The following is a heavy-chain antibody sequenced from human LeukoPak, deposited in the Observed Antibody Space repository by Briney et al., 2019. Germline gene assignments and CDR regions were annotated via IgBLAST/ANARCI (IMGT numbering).Heavy chain of an antibody. J-gene: IGHJ6*04. D-gene: IGHD6-13*01. CDR1: GYTFTSYG. Sequence: ASVKVSCKASGYTFTSYGLSWVRQAPGQGLEWMGWINTCNGNTNYAQKLQARVTMTTDTSTSTAYMELRSLRSDDTAVYYCARRRPSLAAARDYYYYGMDVWGKGTTVTVSS. V-gene: IGHV1-18*04. CDR2: INTCNGNT. CDR3: ARRRPSLAAARDYYYYGMDV.